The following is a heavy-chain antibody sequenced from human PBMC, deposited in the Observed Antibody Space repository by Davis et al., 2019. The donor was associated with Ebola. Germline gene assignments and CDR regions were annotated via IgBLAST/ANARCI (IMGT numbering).Heavy chain of an antibody. Sequence: MPGGSLRLSCTVSGGSISSSSYYWGWIRQPPGKGLEWIGSIYYSGSTYYNPSLKSRVTISVDTSKNQFSLKLSSVTAADTAVYYCARHGAYCTNGVCYIRNMYYFDYWGQGTLVTVSS. V-gene: IGHV4-39*01. CDR3: ARHGAYCTNGVCYIRNMYYFDY. J-gene: IGHJ4*02. CDR1: GGSISSSSYY. CDR2: IYYSGST. D-gene: IGHD2-8*01.